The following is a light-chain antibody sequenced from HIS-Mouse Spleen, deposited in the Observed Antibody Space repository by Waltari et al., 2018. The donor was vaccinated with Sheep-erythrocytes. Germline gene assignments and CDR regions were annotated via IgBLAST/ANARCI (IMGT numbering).Light chain of an antibody. Sequence: QSVLTQPPSASGTPGQRVTISCSGSSSNIGSNTVNCYQQRPGTAPKLLFYSNNQRPSGGPDRFSGSKSGTSASLAISGLQSEDEADYYCAAWDDSLNGYVFGTGTKVTVL. V-gene: IGLV1-44*01. J-gene: IGLJ1*01. CDR2: SNN. CDR1: SSNIGSNT. CDR3: AAWDDSLNGYV.